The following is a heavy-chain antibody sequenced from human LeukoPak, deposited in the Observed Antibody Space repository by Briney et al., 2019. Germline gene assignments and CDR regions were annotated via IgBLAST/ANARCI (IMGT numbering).Heavy chain of an antibody. CDR2: IYPGDSDI. J-gene: IGHJ3*01. CDR1: GYNFTNYW. D-gene: IGHD2-21*01. Sequence: GESLKISCKGSGYNFTNYWIGWVRQVPGKGLEWMGIIYPGDSDIRYSPSFQGQVTISADKSISTAYLQWRSLKASDTTMYYCARRYCRGGYCYASAFDVWGQGTMVTVSS. V-gene: IGHV5-51*01. CDR3: ARRYCRGGYCYASAFDV.